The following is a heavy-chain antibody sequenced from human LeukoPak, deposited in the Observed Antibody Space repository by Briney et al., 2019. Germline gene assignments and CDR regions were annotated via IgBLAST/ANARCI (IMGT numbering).Heavy chain of an antibody. V-gene: IGHV4-59*08. D-gene: IGHD1/OR15-1a*01. Sequence: PSETLSLTCTVSGGSISSYYWSWLRQPPGKGLEWIGYIYYTGSTNYNPSLKSRVTISLDTSMNQFSLKLSSMTAADTAVYYCARQRVNKWNNLWSFDYWGQGTLVTVSS. J-gene: IGHJ4*02. CDR3: ARQRVNKWNNLWSFDY. CDR2: IYYTGST. CDR1: GGSISSYY.